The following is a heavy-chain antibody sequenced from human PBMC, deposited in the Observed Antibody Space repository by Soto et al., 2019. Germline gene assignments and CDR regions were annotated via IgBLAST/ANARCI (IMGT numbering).Heavy chain of an antibody. D-gene: IGHD2-2*01. V-gene: IGHV5-51*01. CDR1: GYSFTSYW. Sequence: GESLKISCKGSGYSFTSYWIGWVRQMPGKGLEWMGIIYPGDSDTRYSPSFQGQVTISADKSISTAYLQWSSLEASDTAMYYCARPENRYCSSTSCYAFDIWGQGTMVTVSS. CDR3: ARPENRYCSSTSCYAFDI. CDR2: IYPGDSDT. J-gene: IGHJ3*02.